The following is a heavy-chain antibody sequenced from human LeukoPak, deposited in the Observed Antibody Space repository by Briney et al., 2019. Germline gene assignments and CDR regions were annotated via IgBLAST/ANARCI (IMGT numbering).Heavy chain of an antibody. CDR3: ARVRREVVPAARLNAAYWYFDL. CDR1: GGSISSSSYY. Sequence: PSETLSLTCTVSGGSISSSSYYWGWIRQPPGKGLEWIGSFYYSGSTYYNPSLKSRVTISVDTSKNQFSLKLSSVTAADTAVYYCARVRREVVPAARLNAAYWYFDLWGRGTLVTVSS. V-gene: IGHV4-39*07. J-gene: IGHJ2*01. D-gene: IGHD2-2*01. CDR2: FYYSGST.